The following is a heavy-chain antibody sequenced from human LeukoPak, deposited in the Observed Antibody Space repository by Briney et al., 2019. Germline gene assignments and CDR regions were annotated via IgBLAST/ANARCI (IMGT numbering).Heavy chain of an antibody. J-gene: IGHJ4*02. CDR3: ASQEWGGGPAANADY. CDR1: GGSFSGYY. CDR2: INHSGST. Sequence: SETLSLTCAVYGGSFSGYYWSWIRQPPGKGLEWIGEINHSGSTNYNPSLKSRVTISVDTSKNQFSLKLSSVTAADTAVYYCASQEWGGGPAANADYWGLGTLVTVSS. V-gene: IGHV4-34*01. D-gene: IGHD2-2*01.